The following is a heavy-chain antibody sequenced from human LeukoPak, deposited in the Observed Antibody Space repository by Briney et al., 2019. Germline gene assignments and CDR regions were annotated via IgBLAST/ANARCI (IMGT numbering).Heavy chain of an antibody. Sequence: SETLSLTCTVSGGSISSYYWSWIRQPPGKGLEWIVYIYYSGSTNYNPSLKGRVNISVDTSKNQFSLELSSVTAADTAVYYCARGYCSSTSCYYFDYWGQGTLVTVSS. D-gene: IGHD2-2*01. J-gene: IGHJ4*02. V-gene: IGHV4-59*01. CDR2: IYYSGST. CDR3: ARGYCSSTSCYYFDY. CDR1: GGSISSYY.